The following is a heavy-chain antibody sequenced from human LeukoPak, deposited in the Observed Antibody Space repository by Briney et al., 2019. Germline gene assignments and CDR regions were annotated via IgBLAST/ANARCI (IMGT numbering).Heavy chain of an antibody. V-gene: IGHV4-38-2*01. CDR3: ARGGSTSPDY. CDR1: GYSISSGYY. J-gene: IGHJ4*02. D-gene: IGHD2-2*01. CDR2: IYHSGST. Sequence: SETLSLTCAVSGYSISSGYYWGWIRQPPGKGLEWIGSIYHSGSTYYNPSPKSRVTISVDTSKNQFSLKLSSVTAADTAVYYCARGGSTSPDYWGQGTLVTVSS.